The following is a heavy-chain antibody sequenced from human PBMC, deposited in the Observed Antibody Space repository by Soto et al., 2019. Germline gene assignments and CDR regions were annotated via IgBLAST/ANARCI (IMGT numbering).Heavy chain of an antibody. CDR2: IYYSGST. CDR1: GGSISRGVYS. J-gene: IGHJ4*02. Sequence: PSETLSLTCTVSGGSISRGVYSWSWIRQHPGKGLEWIAYIYYSGSTYYNPSLKSRVTISVDTSKKQFSLKLSSVTAADTAVYYCARLKDGYNERYFDYWGQGTLVTVSS. CDR3: ARLKDGYNERYFDY. D-gene: IGHD5-12*01. V-gene: IGHV4-31*03.